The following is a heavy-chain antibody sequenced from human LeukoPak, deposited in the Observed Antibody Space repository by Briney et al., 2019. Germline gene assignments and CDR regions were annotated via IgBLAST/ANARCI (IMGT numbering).Heavy chain of an antibody. CDR1: GFTFSSYA. J-gene: IGHJ3*02. CDR3: ARVKTYYDFWSGYPTGAFDI. CDR2: ISDSGGTT. V-gene: IGHV3-23*01. Sequence: PGGSLRLSCVASGFTFSSYAMTWVRQAPGKGLEWVSSISDSGGTTHYADSVKGRFTISRDNSKNTLYLQMNSLRAEDTAVYYCARVKTYYDFWSGYPTGAFDIWGQGTMVTVSS. D-gene: IGHD3-3*01.